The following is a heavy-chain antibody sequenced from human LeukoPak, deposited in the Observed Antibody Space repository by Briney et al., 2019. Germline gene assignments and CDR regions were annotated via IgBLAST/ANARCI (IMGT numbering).Heavy chain of an antibody. CDR1: GFTFSSYS. CDR2: INSGSSYM. D-gene: IGHD7-27*01. CDR3: AREDDDWGPNTFDV. Sequence: HAGGLLRLSCAASGFTFSSYSMNWLRQAAGKGLEWVSYINSGSSYMYYQDSVRGRLTISRDNAKNSLYLQMDSLRDEDTAVYYCAREDDDWGPNTFDVWGQGTVVPVSS. J-gene: IGHJ3*01. V-gene: IGHV3-48*02.